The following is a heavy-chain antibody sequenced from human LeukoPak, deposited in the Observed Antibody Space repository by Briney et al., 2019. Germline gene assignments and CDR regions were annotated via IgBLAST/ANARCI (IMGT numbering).Heavy chain of an antibody. V-gene: IGHV3-7*04. CDR3: ARGSGDY. CDR1: GXTFSGYW. J-gene: IGHJ4*02. Sequence: PGGSLRLSCAASGXTFSGYWVNWVRQAPGKGLEWVANIKPDGSGKYYVDSVKGRFTISRDNAKNSLYLQMTSLRAEDTAVYYCARGSGDYSGQGTLVTVSS. CDR2: IKPDGSGK.